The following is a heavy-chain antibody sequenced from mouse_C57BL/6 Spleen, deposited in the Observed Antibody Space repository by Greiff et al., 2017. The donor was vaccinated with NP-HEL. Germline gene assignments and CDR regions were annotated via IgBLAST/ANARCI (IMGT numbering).Heavy chain of an antibody. Sequence: EVKVVESGGGLVKPGGSLKLSCAASGFTFSSYAMSWVRQTPEKRLEWVATISDGGSYTYYPDNVKGRFTISRDNAKNNLYLQMSHLKSEDTAMYYCARGDWEYYFDYWGQGTTLTVSS. V-gene: IGHV5-4*03. CDR1: GFTFSSYA. J-gene: IGHJ2*01. D-gene: IGHD4-1*01. CDR2: ISDGGSYT. CDR3: ARGDWEYYFDY.